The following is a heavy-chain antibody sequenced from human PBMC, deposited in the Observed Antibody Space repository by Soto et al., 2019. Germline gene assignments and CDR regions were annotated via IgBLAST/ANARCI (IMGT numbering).Heavy chain of an antibody. CDR2: IIPIFDTT. Sequence: SVKVSCKGSGGTFSNSVISWVRQAPGQGLEWMGGIIPIFDTTNYAQKFQGRVTIIADESTSTAYMYLSSLRSEDTAVYYCARGGYSGYDYNYYYYGMDVWGQGTTVTVSS. V-gene: IGHV1-69*13. CDR3: ARGGYSGYDYNYYYYGMDV. CDR1: GGTFSNSV. J-gene: IGHJ6*02. D-gene: IGHD5-12*01.